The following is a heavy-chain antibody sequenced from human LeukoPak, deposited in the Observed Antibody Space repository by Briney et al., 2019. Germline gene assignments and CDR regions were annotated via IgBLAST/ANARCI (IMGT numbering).Heavy chain of an antibody. CDR1: GFTFSSYS. J-gene: IGHJ4*02. CDR2: ISSSSSTI. V-gene: IGHV3-48*01. CDR3: AGDLHCYGY. Sequence: PGGSLRLSCAASGFTFSSYSMNWVRQAPGKGLEWVSYISSSSSTIYYADSVKGRFTISRDNAKNSLYLQMNSLRAEDTAVYYCAGDLHCYGYWGQGTLVTVSS.